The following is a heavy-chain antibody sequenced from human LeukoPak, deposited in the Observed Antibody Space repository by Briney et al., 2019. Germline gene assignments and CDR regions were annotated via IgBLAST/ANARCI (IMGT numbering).Heavy chain of an antibody. CDR1: GFTFSSYW. J-gene: IGHJ5*02. V-gene: IGHV3-7*01. Sequence: PGGSLRLSCAASGFTFSSYWMSWVRQAPGKGLEWVANIKQDGSEKYYVDSVKGRFTISRDNAKYSLYLQMNSLRAEDTAVYYCARDLDLDWNEGGFIRFDPWGQGTLVTVSS. D-gene: IGHD3-9*01. CDR2: IKQDGSEK. CDR3: ARDLDLDWNEGGFIRFDP.